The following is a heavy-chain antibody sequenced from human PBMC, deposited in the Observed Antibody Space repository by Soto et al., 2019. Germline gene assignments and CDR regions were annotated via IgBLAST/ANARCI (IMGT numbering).Heavy chain of an antibody. CDR1: GYSFTSYW. CDR2: IDPSDSYT. J-gene: IGHJ6*02. V-gene: IGHV5-10-1*01. CDR3: ARHTLGYCSGGSCFENYYYYGMDV. D-gene: IGHD2-15*01. Sequence: PGESLKISCKGSGYSFTSYWISWVRQMPGKGLEWMGRIDPSDSYTNYSPSFQGHVTISADKSISTAYLQWSSLKASDTAMYYCARHTLGYCSGGSCFENYYYYGMDVWGQGTKVTVSS.